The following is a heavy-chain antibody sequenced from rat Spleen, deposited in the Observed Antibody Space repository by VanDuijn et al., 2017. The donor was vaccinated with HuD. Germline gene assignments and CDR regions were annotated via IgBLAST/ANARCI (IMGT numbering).Heavy chain of an antibody. CDR1: GFTFSDYN. CDR3: ATDGSRISRFAY. CDR2: ISPSGGST. D-gene: IGHD1-12*03. V-gene: IGHV5S23*01. Sequence: EVQLVESGGGLVQPGRSLKLSCEASGFTFSDYNMAWVRQAPKKGLEWVASISPSGGSTYYRDSVKGRFTISRDNARSTLYLQMDSLRSEDTATYYCATDGSRISRFAYWGQGTLVTVSS. J-gene: IGHJ3*01.